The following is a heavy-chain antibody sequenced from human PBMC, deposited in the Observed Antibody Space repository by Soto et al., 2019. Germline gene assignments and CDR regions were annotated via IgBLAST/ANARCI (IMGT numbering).Heavy chain of an antibody. J-gene: IGHJ6*02. V-gene: IGHV1-69*01. D-gene: IGHD3-10*01. CDR1: GDTFKNCV. Sequence: QVQEVQSGVEVRRPGSSVNVSCKASGDTFKNCVISWVRQAPGQGLEWMGGIIPLFGTTDFAQRFQGRLTITTDESTTTAYMELSRLRSEDTATYYCAAELGFGKLSVVWGQGTTVIVSS. CDR2: IIPLFGTT. CDR3: AAELGFGKLSVV.